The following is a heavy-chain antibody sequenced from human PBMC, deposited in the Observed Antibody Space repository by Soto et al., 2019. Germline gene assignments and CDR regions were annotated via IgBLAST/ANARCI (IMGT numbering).Heavy chain of an antibody. CDR3: AGASRDYYGSGSYAPYGMDV. J-gene: IGHJ6*02. D-gene: IGHD3-10*01. V-gene: IGHV5-10-1*01. CDR2: IDPSDSYT. CDR1: GYTFTSYW. Sequence: PGESLKISCKGSGYTFTSYWIGWVRQMPGKGLEWMGRIDPSDSYTNYSPSFQGHVTISADKSISTAYLQWSSLKASDTAMYYCAGASRDYYGSGSYAPYGMDVWGQGTTVTVSS.